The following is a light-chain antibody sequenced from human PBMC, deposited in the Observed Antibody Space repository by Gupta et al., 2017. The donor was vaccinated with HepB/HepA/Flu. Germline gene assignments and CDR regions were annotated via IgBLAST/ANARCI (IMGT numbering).Light chain of an antibody. Sequence: DIQMTQSPSSLSASVGDRVTITCRASQSISSYLNWYQQKPGKAPKLLIYAASSLQSGVPSRFSGSGSGTDFTLTISSLQPEDFATYYCQQSYSNPRALTFGGGTKVEIK. CDR2: AAS. J-gene: IGKJ4*01. CDR1: QSISSY. CDR3: QQSYSNPRALT. V-gene: IGKV1-39*01.